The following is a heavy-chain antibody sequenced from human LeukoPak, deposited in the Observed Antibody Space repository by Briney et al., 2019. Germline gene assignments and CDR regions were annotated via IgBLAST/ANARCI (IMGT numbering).Heavy chain of an antibody. Sequence: SETLSLTCAVSGGSISSGGYSWSWIRQPPGKGLEWIGYIYYSGSTYYNPSLKSRVTISVDMSKNQFSLKLSSVTAADTAVYYCARPWSPYTMVMDYWGQGTLVTVSS. D-gene: IGHD3-10*01. V-gene: IGHV4-30-2*03. CDR1: GGSISSGGYS. CDR3: ARPWSPYTMVMDY. J-gene: IGHJ4*02. CDR2: IYYSGST.